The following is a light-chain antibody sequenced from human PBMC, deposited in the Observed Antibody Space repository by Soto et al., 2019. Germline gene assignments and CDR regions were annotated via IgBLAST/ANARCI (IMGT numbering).Light chain of an antibody. CDR2: GAS. J-gene: IGKJ1*01. V-gene: IGKV3-20*01. CDR3: QQYGSSPRT. Sequence: RAPPPCRASQDISSRVAWYQQKPGKAPRFLISGASSLESGIPRRFSGSGSGTDFTLTITRLEPEDFAVYYCQQYGSSPRTFGQGTKVDI. CDR1: QDISSR.